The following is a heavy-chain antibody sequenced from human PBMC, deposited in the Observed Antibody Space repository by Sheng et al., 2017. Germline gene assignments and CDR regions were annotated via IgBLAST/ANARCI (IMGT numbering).Heavy chain of an antibody. Sequence: EVQLVESGGGLVKPGGSLRLSCAASGFTFSSYSMNWVRQAPGKGLEWVSSISSSSSYIYYADSVKGRFTISRDNAKNSLYLQMNSLRAEDTAVYYCARRTLGATVGAFDIWGQGTMVTVSS. CDR1: GFTFSSYS. V-gene: IGHV3-21*01. CDR2: ISSSSSYI. J-gene: IGHJ3*02. CDR3: ARRTLGATVGAFDI. D-gene: IGHD1-26*01.